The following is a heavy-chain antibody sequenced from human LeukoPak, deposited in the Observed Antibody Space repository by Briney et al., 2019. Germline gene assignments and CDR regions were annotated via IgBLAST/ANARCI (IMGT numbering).Heavy chain of an antibody. CDR1: GFTFSSYG. CDR2: ISYDGSNK. Sequence: PGGSLRLSCAASGFTFSSYGMHWVRQAPGKGLEWVAVISYDGSNKYYADSVKGRFTISRDNSKNTLYLQMNSLRAEDTAVYYCAKDQGTSSWFDPWGQGTLVTVSS. V-gene: IGHV3-30*18. D-gene: IGHD1-14*01. J-gene: IGHJ5*02. CDR3: AKDQGTSSWFDP.